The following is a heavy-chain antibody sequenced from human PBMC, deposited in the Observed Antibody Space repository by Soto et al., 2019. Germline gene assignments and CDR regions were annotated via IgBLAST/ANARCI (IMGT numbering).Heavy chain of an antibody. D-gene: IGHD6-19*01. V-gene: IGHV3-15*01. CDR2: IKSKTDGGTT. Sequence: GSLRLSCAASGFTFSNAWMSWVRQAPGKGLEWVGRIKSKTDGGTTDYAAPVKGRFTISRDDSKNTLYLQMNSLKTEDTAVYYCTTQLSTVAAGAFDIWGQGTMVTVSS. J-gene: IGHJ3*02. CDR1: GFTFSNAW. CDR3: TTQLSTVAAGAFDI.